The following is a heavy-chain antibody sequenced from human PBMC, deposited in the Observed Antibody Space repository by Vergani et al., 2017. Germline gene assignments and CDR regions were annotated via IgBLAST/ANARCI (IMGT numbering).Heavy chain of an antibody. Sequence: EVQLVESGGGLIHPGGSLRLSCEGSGFSFSGYWMHWVRQSPEKGLVWVSRIKSDGSITNYADSVKGRFTISKDISKNTLYLQMNSLRGDDTAVYYCARETRDTPSSLDYWGQGTLVTVSS. CDR1: GFSFSGYW. CDR2: IKSDGSIT. J-gene: IGHJ4*02. CDR3: ARETRDTPSSLDY. D-gene: IGHD5-24*01. V-gene: IGHV3-74*01.